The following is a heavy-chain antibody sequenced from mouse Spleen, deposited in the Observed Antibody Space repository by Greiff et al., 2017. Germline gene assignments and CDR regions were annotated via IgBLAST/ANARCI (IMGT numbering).Heavy chain of an antibody. D-gene: IGHD3-1*01. J-gene: IGHJ2*01. Sequence: EVKVVESGGGLVQSGRSLRLSCATSGFTFSDFYMEWVRQAPGKGLEWIAASRNKANDYTTEYSASVKGRFIVSRDTSQSILYLQMNALRAEDTAIYYCARDAGQLGPFDYWGQGTTLTVSS. V-gene: IGHV7-1*01. CDR1: GFTFSDFY. CDR3: ARDAGQLGPFDY. CDR2: SRNKANDYTT.